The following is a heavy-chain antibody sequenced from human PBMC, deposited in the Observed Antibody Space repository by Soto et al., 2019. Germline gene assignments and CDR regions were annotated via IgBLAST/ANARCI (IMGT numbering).Heavy chain of an antibody. Sequence: ASVKVSCKASGYTFTSYDINWVRQATGRGLEWMGWMNPNSGNTGYAQKFQGRVTMTRNTSISTAYMELSSLRSEDTAVYYCARLLYYDFWSGYYKVSEDAFDIWGQGTMVTVSS. CDR3: ARLLYYDFWSGYYKVSEDAFDI. V-gene: IGHV1-8*01. J-gene: IGHJ3*02. CDR1: GYTFTSYD. CDR2: MNPNSGNT. D-gene: IGHD3-3*01.